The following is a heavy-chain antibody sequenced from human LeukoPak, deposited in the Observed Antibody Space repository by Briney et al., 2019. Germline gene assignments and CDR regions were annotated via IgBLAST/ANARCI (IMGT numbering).Heavy chain of an antibody. CDR2: IFTGGDT. CDR1: GFSVSTNY. J-gene: IGHJ1*01. V-gene: IGHV3-53*01. Sequence: QPGGSLRLSCAASGFSVSTNYMSWVRQAPGKGLEWVSIIFTGGDTYYPDSVKGRFTISRDNSKNTLYLQIDRLRVEDTAVYFCARDGPGRYFHHWGQGTLVTVSS. CDR3: ARDGPGRYFHH.